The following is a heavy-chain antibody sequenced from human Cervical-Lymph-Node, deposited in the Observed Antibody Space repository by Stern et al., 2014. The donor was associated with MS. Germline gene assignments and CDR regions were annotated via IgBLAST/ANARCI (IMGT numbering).Heavy chain of an antibody. CDR2: IFPVFGTP. J-gene: IGHJ5*02. D-gene: IGHD6-13*01. V-gene: IGHV1-69*01. CDR3: ALSSETSDRWYSLGYDL. Sequence: QLVQSGAEVTKPGSSVKVSFKASGGTFSKFPSSWVRQAPGQGLEWMGGIFPVFGTPTYAQEFRGRVTITADVSTSTVYMELSSLRSDDTAVYYCALSSETSDRWYSLGYDLWGQGTLVTVSS. CDR1: GGTFSKFP.